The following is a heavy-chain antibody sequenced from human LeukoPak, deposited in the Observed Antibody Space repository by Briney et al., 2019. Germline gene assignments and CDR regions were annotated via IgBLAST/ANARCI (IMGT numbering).Heavy chain of an antibody. CDR1: GFTFSNYD. Sequence: GGSLRLSCAASGFTFSNYDVHWVRQAPGKGLEWLAFIQYDASKTHYADSVEGRFTISRDSSKSTLYLQMSSLRPEDTAVYYCAKVVHIVVVNDAFDIWGQGTMVTVSS. D-gene: IGHD2-21*01. CDR3: AKVVHIVVVNDAFDI. CDR2: IQYDASKT. J-gene: IGHJ3*02. V-gene: IGHV3-30*02.